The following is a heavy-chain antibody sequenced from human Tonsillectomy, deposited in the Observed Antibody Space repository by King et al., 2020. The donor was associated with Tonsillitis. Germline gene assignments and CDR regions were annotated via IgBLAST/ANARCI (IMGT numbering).Heavy chain of an antibody. CDR2: IIPMLGIT. J-gene: IGHJ6*03. Sequence: QLVQSGAEVKKPGSSVKVSCNASGGTFSSHAITWVRQAPGRGLEWMGRIIPMLGITKTAPNFQGRGTITADKSTTTAYMEMRSLRIEDTAVYYCATEGPLEHMDVWGKGTAVTVSS. V-gene: IGHV1-69*04. CDR3: ATEGPLEHMDV. CDR1: GGTFSSHA.